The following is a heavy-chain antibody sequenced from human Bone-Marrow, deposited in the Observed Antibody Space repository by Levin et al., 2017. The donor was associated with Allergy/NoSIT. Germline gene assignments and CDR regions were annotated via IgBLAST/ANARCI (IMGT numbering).Heavy chain of an antibody. CDR2: ISDSGNT. Sequence: PSETLSLTCTVSGGFISSYFWTWIRQPPGKGLEWIGYISDSGNTNYNPSLNSRVTISVDTSNNRFSLKLSSVTAADTAIYYCARGGVILGTPERFDYWGQGALVTVSS. J-gene: IGHJ4*02. CDR1: GGFISSYF. CDR3: ARGGVILGTPERFDY. D-gene: IGHD3-3*01. V-gene: IGHV4-59*01.